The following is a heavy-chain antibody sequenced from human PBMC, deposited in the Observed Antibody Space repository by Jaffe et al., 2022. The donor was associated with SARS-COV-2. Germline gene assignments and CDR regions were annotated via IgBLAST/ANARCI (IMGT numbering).Heavy chain of an antibody. Sequence: EVQLVESGGGLVKPGGSLRLSCAASGFTFSSYSMNWVRQAPGKGLEWVSSISSSSSYIYYADSVKGRFTISRDNAKNSLYLQMNSLRAEDTAVYYCAKQLWDGGFDYWGQGTLVTVSS. CDR1: GFTFSSYS. CDR2: ISSSSSYI. J-gene: IGHJ4*02. D-gene: IGHD5-18*01. V-gene: IGHV3-21*01. CDR3: AKQLWDGGFDY.